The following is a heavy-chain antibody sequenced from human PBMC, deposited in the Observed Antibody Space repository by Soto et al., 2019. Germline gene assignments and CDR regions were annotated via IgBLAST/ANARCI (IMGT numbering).Heavy chain of an antibody. J-gene: IGHJ4*02. D-gene: IGHD4-4*01. Sequence: QVRLVESGGGAVQPGDSQRLSCDASGFTFSTYALHWVRQAPGKGLEWVAFISYTGANQYYADSVKGRFTVSRDNSKNIASLQMTSLKPEDSAVYSCARDAFLYSRGAYYDHWGQGTLVTVSS. CDR1: GFTFSTYA. CDR3: ARDAFLYSRGAYYDH. V-gene: IGHV3-30-3*01. CDR2: ISYTGANQ.